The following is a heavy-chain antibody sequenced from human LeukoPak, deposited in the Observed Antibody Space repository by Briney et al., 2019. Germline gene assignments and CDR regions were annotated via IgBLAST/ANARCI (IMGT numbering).Heavy chain of an antibody. Sequence: GGSLRLSCAASGFTFSSYGTHWVRQAPGKGLEWVAVIWYDGSNKYYADSVKGRFTISRDNSKNTLYLQMNSLRAEDTAVYYCARGIAAAGLDYWGQGTLVTVSS. J-gene: IGHJ4*02. CDR1: GFTFSSYG. CDR2: IWYDGSNK. CDR3: ARGIAAAGLDY. D-gene: IGHD6-13*01. V-gene: IGHV3-33*01.